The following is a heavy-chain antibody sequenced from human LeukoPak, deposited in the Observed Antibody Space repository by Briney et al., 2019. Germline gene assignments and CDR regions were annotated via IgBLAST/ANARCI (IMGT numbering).Heavy chain of an antibody. J-gene: IGHJ3*02. Sequence: GASVKVSCKASGFTFNAYYIHWVRQAPGQGLEWMGWINPNTGDTNFAQKFQGRVAMTRDTSLSTAYMEMRSLRSDDTAVYYCARGSSDAFDIWGQGTMVTVSS. CDR2: INPNTGDT. CDR1: GFTFNAYY. V-gene: IGHV1-2*02. CDR3: ARGSSDAFDI.